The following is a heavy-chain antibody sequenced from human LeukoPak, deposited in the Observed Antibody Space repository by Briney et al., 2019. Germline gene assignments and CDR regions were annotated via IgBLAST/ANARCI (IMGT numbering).Heavy chain of an antibody. CDR3: ARDRALYDSRRGYYYTEDDY. Sequence: GGSLRLSCAASGFTFSSYSMNWVRQAPGKGLEWVSSISSSSSYIYYADSVKGRFTISRDNAKNSLYLQMNSLRAEDTAVYYCARDRALYDSRRGYYYTEDDYWGQGTLVTVPS. CDR1: GFTFSSYS. CDR2: ISSSSSYI. V-gene: IGHV3-21*01. J-gene: IGHJ4*02. D-gene: IGHD3-22*01.